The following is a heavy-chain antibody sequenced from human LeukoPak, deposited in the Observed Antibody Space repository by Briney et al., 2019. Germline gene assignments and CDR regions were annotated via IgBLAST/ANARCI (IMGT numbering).Heavy chain of an antibody. D-gene: IGHD5-12*01. CDR1: GFSFNTYW. V-gene: IGHV3-7*01. CDR3: ARESGYSGYDFPFDY. Sequence: GGSLRLSCAASGFSFNTYWMTWVRQAPGKGLEWVASLNQDGNKKYYVDSVKGRFTISRDNSGNTLYLQMNSLRAEDTAVYYCARESGYSGYDFPFDYWGQGTLVTVSS. CDR2: LNQDGNKK. J-gene: IGHJ4*02.